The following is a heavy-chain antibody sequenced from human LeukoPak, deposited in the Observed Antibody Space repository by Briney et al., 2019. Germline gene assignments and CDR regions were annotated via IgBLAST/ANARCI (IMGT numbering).Heavy chain of an antibody. J-gene: IGHJ6*02. Sequence: PSETLSLTCTVSGGSISSSNYYWGWIRQPPGKGLEWIGTIYYSGSTYYNPSLKSRVTISVVTSKNQFSLKLSSVTAADTAVYYCASTAATTPSRYYYYGMDVWGQGTTVTVSS. CDR2: IYYSGST. CDR1: GGSISSSNYY. CDR3: ASTAATTPSRYYYYGMDV. V-gene: IGHV4-39*01. D-gene: IGHD2-2*01.